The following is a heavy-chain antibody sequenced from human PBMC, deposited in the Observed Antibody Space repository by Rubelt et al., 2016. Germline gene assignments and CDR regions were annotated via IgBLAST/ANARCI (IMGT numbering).Heavy chain of an antibody. J-gene: IGHJ3*01. CDR3: ARNVIVVIRAAPAAFEL. D-gene: IGHD2-2*01. Sequence: QVQLVQSGAEVKKPGSSVKVSCKASGGTFSSYAISCVRQAPGQGLGGMGWSIPILGIAYYTQKFQCSRTMTRDPSTCTVYNGLRSLRHEDKATEFGARNVIVVIRAAPAAFELWGQGTMITVTS. CDR2: SIPILGIA. CDR1: GGTFSSYA. V-gene: IGHV1-69*04.